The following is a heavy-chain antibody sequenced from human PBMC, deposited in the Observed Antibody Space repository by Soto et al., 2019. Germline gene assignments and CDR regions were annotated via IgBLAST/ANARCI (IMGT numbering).Heavy chain of an antibody. D-gene: IGHD2-2*01. CDR1: GFTFSSYW. CDR2: IKQDGSEK. V-gene: IGHV3-7*03. Sequence: LRLSCAASGFTFSSYWMSWVRQAPGKGLEWVANIKQDGSEKYYVDSVKGRFTISRDNAKNSLYLQMNSLRAEDTAVYYCARSLGYCSSTSCPTGTWFDPWGQGTLVTVSS. J-gene: IGHJ5*02. CDR3: ARSLGYCSSTSCPTGTWFDP.